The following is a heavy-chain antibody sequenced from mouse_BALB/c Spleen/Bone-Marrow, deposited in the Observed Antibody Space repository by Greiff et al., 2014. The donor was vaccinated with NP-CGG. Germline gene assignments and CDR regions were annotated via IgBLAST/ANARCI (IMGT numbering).Heavy chain of an antibody. Sequence: EVQRVESGPELVKPGASVKISCKASGYSFTGYFMNWVKQSHGKSLEWIGRINPYNGDTFYNQNFKGKATLTVDKSSSTAHMELLSLTSEDSAVYYCGGQDGYYGGFAYWGQGTLVTVSA. CDR3: GGQDGYYGGFAY. CDR1: GYSFTGYF. CDR2: INPYNGDT. D-gene: IGHD2-3*01. J-gene: IGHJ3*01. V-gene: IGHV1-37*01.